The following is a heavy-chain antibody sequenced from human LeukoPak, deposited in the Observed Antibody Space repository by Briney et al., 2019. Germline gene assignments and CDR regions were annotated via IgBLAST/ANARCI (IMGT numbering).Heavy chain of an antibody. Sequence: PSETLSLTCTVSGGSISSYYWSWIRQPAGKGLEWLGRIYTSGSTNYNPSLKSRVTMSVDTSKNQFSLKLSSVTAADTAVYYCAREAWYCSSTSCYVGIDYWGQGTLVTVSS. CDR3: AREAWYCSSTSCYVGIDY. J-gene: IGHJ4*02. CDR2: IYTSGST. D-gene: IGHD2-2*01. V-gene: IGHV4-4*07. CDR1: GGSISSYY.